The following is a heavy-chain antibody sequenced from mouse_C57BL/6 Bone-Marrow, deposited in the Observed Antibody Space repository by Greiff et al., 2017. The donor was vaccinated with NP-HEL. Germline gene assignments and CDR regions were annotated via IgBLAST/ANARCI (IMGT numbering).Heavy chain of an antibody. CDR1: GYTFTTYP. CDR3: ARGGNYWYYFDY. CDR2: FHPYNDDT. Sequence: QVQLQQPGAELVKPGASVKMSCKASGYTFTTYPIEWVKQNHGKSLEWIGNFHPYNDDTEYNEKFKNKATLTVEKSSSTAYLELSRLTSDDSSVYDCARGGNYWYYFDYWGQGTTLTVSS. D-gene: IGHD2-1*01. V-gene: IGHV1-47*01. J-gene: IGHJ2*01.